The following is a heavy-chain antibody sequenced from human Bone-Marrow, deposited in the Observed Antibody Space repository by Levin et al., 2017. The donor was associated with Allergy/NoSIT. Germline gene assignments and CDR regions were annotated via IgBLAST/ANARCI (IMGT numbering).Heavy chain of an antibody. D-gene: IGHD3-3*01. CDR2: ISSSSSYI. Sequence: PGGSLRLSCAASGFTFSSYSMNWVRQAPGKGLEWVSSISSSSSYIYYADSVKGRFTISRDNAKNSLYLQMNSLRAEDTAVYYCARAIFGVVITPNWFDPWGQGTLVTVSS. V-gene: IGHV3-21*01. CDR1: GFTFSSYS. J-gene: IGHJ5*02. CDR3: ARAIFGVVITPNWFDP.